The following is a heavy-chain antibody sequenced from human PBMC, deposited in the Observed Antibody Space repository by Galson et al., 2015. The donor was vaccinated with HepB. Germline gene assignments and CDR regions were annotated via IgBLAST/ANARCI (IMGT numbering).Heavy chain of an antibody. CDR1: GDSISRGDYY. J-gene: IGHJ4*02. Sequence: TLSLTCTVSGDSISRGDYYWSWIRQSPGKGLEWIAYMFCGGRNDYTPSLKGRVSIFVDTSKNQFSLNLTSVTAADTAVYYCARGVGFYSYFLFDKWGQGALVTVSS. CDR2: MFCGGRN. V-gene: IGHV4-30-4*01. CDR3: ARGVGFYSYFLFDK. D-gene: IGHD4-11*01.